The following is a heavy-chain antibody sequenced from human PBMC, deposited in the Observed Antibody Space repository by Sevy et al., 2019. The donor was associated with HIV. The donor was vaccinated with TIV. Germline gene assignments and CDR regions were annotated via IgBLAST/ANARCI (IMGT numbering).Heavy chain of an antibody. D-gene: IGHD2-8*01. J-gene: IGHJ6*02. CDR2: MNPNSGNT. CDR3: ARYTYYYYGMDV. V-gene: IGHV1-8*01. CDR1: GYTFTSYD. Sequence: ASVKVSCKASGYTFTSYDINWVRQATGQGLEWMGWMNPNSGNTGYAQKFQGRVTMTRNTSISTAYMELSRRRSEDTAVYDCARYTYYYYGMDVGGQGTTVTVAS.